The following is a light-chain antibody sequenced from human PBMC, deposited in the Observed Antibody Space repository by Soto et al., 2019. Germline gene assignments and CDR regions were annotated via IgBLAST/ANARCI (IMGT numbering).Light chain of an antibody. CDR1: QSISTY. V-gene: IGKV1-39*01. Sequence: DIQMTQSPSSLSASVGARVTISCRASQSISTYLNWYQQKPGTAPRLLIYRASSVKSGVPPRFSGSGSGRDFTLTISSLRPEDIATYFCQHSYSSPPWTFGQGTKVEVK. CDR3: QHSYSSPPWT. CDR2: RAS. J-gene: IGKJ1*01.